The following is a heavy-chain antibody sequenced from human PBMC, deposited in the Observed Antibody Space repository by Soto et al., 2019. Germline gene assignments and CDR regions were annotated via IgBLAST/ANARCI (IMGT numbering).Heavy chain of an antibody. CDR2: IIPIFGTA. CDR1: GGTFSSYA. CDR3: AREGAAGKLYYYCGMDV. Sequence: GASVKVSCKASGGTFSSYAISWVRQAPGQGLEWMGGIIPIFGTANYAQKFQGRVTITADESTSTAYMELSSLRSEDTAVYYCAREGAAGKLYYYCGMDVWGQGTTVTVSS. V-gene: IGHV1-69*13. D-gene: IGHD6-13*01. J-gene: IGHJ6*02.